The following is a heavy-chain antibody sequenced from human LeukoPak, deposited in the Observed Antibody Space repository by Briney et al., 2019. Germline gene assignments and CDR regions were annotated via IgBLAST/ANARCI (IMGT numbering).Heavy chain of an antibody. Sequence: SETLSLTCNVSGGSISSFYCSWIRQPPGKGLEWIGYTSYSGKTNYNPSLKSRVTMSVDTSRNQFSLRLTSVPAADTAVYYCTRAPRKAWFDPWGQGTLVTVSS. CDR3: TRAPRKAWFDP. J-gene: IGHJ5*02. V-gene: IGHV4-59*01. D-gene: IGHD1-14*01. CDR2: TSYSGKT. CDR1: GGSISSFY.